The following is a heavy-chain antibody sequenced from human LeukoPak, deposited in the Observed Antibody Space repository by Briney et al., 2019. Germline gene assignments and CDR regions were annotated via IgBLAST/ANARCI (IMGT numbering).Heavy chain of an antibody. V-gene: IGHV1-69-2*01. CDR3: ATEDYYDSSGYYDY. D-gene: IGHD3-22*01. CDR1: GYTFTDYY. J-gene: IGHJ4*02. CDR2: VDPEDGET. Sequence: ASVKISCKVSGYTFTDYYMHWVQQPPGKGLEWMGLVDPEDGETIYAEKFQGRVTITADTSPDTAYIELSSLRSEDTAVYYCATEDYYDSSGYYDYWGQGTLVTVSS.